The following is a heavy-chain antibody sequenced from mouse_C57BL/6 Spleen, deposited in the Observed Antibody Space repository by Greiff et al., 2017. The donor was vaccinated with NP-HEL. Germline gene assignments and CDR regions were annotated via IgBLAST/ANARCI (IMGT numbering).Heavy chain of an antibody. D-gene: IGHD1-1*02. CDR2: ISSGGDYI. CDR3: TRVVGDYPFMMDY. J-gene: IGHJ4*01. V-gene: IGHV5-9-1*02. CDR1: GFTFSSYA. Sequence: EVMLVESGEGLVKPGGSLKLSCAASGFTFSSYAMSWVRQTPEKRLEWVAYISSGGDYIDYADTVKGRFTISRDNARNTLYLQMSSLKSEDIAMYYCTRVVGDYPFMMDYWGQGTSVTVSS.